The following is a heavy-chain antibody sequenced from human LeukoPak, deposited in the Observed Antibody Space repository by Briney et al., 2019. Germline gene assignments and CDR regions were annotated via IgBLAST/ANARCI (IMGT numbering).Heavy chain of an antibody. CDR1: EYTFTGYY. CDR2: IKPNSGGT. J-gene: IGHJ4*02. D-gene: IGHD1-26*01. Sequence: ASVKLSCKASEYTFTGYYMHWVRQAPGQGLEWMGWIKPNSGGTNYAEKVQGRVTMSRDTSISTAYMELSSLRSEDTAVYYCARGLGATSYWGQGTLVTVSS. V-gene: IGHV1-2*02. CDR3: ARGLGATSY.